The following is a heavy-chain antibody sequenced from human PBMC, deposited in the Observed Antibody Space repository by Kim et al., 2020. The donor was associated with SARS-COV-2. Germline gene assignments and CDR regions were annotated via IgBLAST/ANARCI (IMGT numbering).Heavy chain of an antibody. V-gene: IGHV4-39*02. CDR2: T. Sequence: TYYNPSLKSRITISVDTSKNQFSLRLRSVTAADTAVYYCTRDYGDYWFDPWGQGTLVTVSS. J-gene: IGHJ5*02. CDR3: TRDYGDYWFDP. D-gene: IGHD4-17*01.